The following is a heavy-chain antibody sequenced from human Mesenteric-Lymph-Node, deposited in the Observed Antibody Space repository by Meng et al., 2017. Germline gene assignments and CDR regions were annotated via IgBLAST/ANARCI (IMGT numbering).Heavy chain of an antibody. CDR3: ARSANYYSSSPRKSFFDY. J-gene: IGHJ4*02. V-gene: IGHV3-30*04. CDR1: GFTFSSYA. CDR2: ISYDGSNK. Sequence: GESLKISCAASGFTFSSYAMHWVRQAPGKGLEWVAVISYDGSNKYYADSVKGRFTISRDNSKNTLYLQMNSLRAEDTAVYYCARSANYYSSSPRKSFFDYWGQGTLVTVSS. D-gene: IGHD6-6*01.